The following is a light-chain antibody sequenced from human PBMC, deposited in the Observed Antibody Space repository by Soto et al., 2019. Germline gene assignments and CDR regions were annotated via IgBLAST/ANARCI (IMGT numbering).Light chain of an antibody. V-gene: IGLV2-11*01. CDR2: DVS. CDR3: SSYAGSYTYV. Sequence: QSALTQPRSVSGSPGQSVTISCTGTSSDVGGYSYVSWYQQHPGKAPKLLIYDVSKRPSEVPDRFSASKSGNTASLTISGLQADDEADYYCSSYAGSYTYVFGTGTKLTVL. CDR1: SSDVGGYSY. J-gene: IGLJ1*01.